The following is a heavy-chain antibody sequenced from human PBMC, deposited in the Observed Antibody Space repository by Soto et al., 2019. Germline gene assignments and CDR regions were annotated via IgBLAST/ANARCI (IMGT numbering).Heavy chain of an antibody. V-gene: IGHV4-61*01. CDR2: INYSGST. J-gene: IGHJ6*03. Sequence: SETLSLTCTVSGGSVSSGSYYWSWIRQPPGKGLEWIGYINYSGSTNYNPSLKSRVTISVDTSKNQFSLKLSSVTAADTAVYYCARHHDSSSWTMDVWGKGTTVTVSS. D-gene: IGHD6-13*01. CDR1: GGSVSSGSYY. CDR3: ARHHDSSSWTMDV.